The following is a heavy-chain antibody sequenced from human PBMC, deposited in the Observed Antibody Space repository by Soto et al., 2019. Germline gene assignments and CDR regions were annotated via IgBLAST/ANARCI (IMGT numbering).Heavy chain of an antibody. Sequence: PCGSLRLSCAASGFTLSTYGMHWGCQAPGKRLGWVALISYDGSNRNSADSVKGRFTISRGNSKNTLYLQMNSLRVEDTAVYYCAKDRAGDIYVAARSGLDYWGQGTLVPLSS. V-gene: IGHV3-30*18. CDR3: AKDRAGDIYVAARSGLDY. J-gene: IGHJ4*02. D-gene: IGHD3-3*01. CDR2: ISYDGSNR. CDR1: GFTLSTYG.